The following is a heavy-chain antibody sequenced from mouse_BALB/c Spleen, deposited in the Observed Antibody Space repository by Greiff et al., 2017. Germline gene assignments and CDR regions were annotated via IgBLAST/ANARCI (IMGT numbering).Heavy chain of an antibody. J-gene: IGHJ1*01. Sequence: EVNVVESGGGLVQPGGSLKLSCAASGFTFSSYGMSWVRQTPDKRLELVATINSNGGSTYYPDSVKGRFTISRDNAKNTLYLQMSSLKSEDTAMYYCARDRRYFDVWGAGTTVTVSS. V-gene: IGHV5-6-3*01. CDR2: INSNGGST. CDR1: GFTFSSYG. CDR3: ARDRRYFDV.